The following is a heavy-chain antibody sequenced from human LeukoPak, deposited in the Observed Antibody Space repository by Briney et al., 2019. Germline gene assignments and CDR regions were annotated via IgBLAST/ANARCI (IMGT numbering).Heavy chain of an antibody. CDR1: GYTFNSYG. Sequence: ASVKVSCKASGYTFNSYGFNWVRQAPGQGLEWVGWISAYDDYTSYSQKLQDRVTMTTDASTTTAYLEVRSLTSDDTAVYYCARDHETYGSGGRYWGQGTPVIVSS. CDR2: ISAYDDYT. D-gene: IGHD3-10*01. V-gene: IGHV1-18*01. J-gene: IGHJ4*02. CDR3: ARDHETYGSGGRY.